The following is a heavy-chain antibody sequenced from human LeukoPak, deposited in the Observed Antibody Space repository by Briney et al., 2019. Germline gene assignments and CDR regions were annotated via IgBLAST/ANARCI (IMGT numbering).Heavy chain of an antibody. J-gene: IGHJ4*02. Sequence: ASVKVSCKASGYTFTGYYMHWVRQAPGQGLEWMGWINPNSGATNYAQKFQGRVTMARDTSISTASMELSSLKPDDTAVYYCARAPAVLRFLEWFIDYWGQGTLVTVSS. CDR3: ARAPAVLRFLEWFIDY. D-gene: IGHD3-3*01. CDR2: INPNSGAT. CDR1: GYTFTGYY. V-gene: IGHV1-2*02.